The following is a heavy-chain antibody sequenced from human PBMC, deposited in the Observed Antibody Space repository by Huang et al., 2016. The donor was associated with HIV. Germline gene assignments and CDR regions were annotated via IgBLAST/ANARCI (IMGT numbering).Heavy chain of an antibody. CDR3: ARGGIIIDENPFHI. Sequence: EVQVVESGGGLVKPGGSLRLSCEGSGFSFSSFSMHWVRQAPGKGLQWSSSISSSGDFRHYADSLRGRLTISRDNAQNSLFLQMNNLRAEDTAIYYCARGGIIIDENPFHIWGPGTTVTVSS. V-gene: IGHV3-21*02. J-gene: IGHJ3*02. CDR1: GFSFSSFS. D-gene: IGHD3-10*01. CDR2: ISSSGDFR.